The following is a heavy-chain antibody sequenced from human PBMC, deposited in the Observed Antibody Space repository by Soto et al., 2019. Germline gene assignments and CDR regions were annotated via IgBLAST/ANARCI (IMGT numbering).Heavy chain of an antibody. CDR2: SRNKANNYAT. Sequence: EVLLVESGGGLVQPGGSLRLSCAASAFTFSAHNMVWVRQAPGKGLEWVGRSRNKANNYATEYAASVKGRFTISRDDSNNSLYLQMNSLKIEDTAVYYCARDGGIAARHYYGMDVWGQGTTVTVSS. CDR1: AFTFSAHN. CDR3: ARDGGIAARHYYGMDV. V-gene: IGHV3-72*01. D-gene: IGHD6-6*01. J-gene: IGHJ6*02.